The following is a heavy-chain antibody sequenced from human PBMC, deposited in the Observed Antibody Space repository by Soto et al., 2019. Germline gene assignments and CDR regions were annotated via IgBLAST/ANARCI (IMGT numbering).Heavy chain of an antibody. Sequence: SVKVSCKASGGTFSSYAISWVRQAPGQGLEWMGGIIPIFGTANYAQKFQGRVTITADESTSTAYMELSSLRSEDTAVYYCATSRDGYNYEAGYWGQGTLVTVS. CDR2: IIPIFGTA. CDR3: ATSRDGYNYEAGY. CDR1: GGTFSSYA. D-gene: IGHD5-12*01. V-gene: IGHV1-69*13. J-gene: IGHJ4*02.